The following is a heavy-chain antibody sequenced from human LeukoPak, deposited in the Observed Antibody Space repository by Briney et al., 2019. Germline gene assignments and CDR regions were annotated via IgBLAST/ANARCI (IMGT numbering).Heavy chain of an antibody. CDR3: AKPARGYYYYGMDV. CDR1: GFTFSSYA. J-gene: IGHJ6*02. CDR2: ISGSGGST. D-gene: IGHD3-10*01. Sequence: GGSQRLSCAASGFTFSSYAMSWVRQAPGKGLEWVSAISGSGGSTYYADSVKGRFTISRDNSKNTLYLQMNSLRAEDTAVYYCAKPARGYYYYGMDVWGQGTTVTVSS. V-gene: IGHV3-23*01.